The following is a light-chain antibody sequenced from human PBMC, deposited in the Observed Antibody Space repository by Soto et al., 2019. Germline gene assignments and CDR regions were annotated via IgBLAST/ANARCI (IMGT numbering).Light chain of an antibody. CDR2: KAS. CDR3: QQYNNYPRT. Sequence: DIQMTQSPPTLSASVGVRVTITCRARQSISSWLAWYQQKPGKAPKVLIYKASNLESGVPSRFSGSGSGTEFTLTISSLHPDDFGTYYCQQYNNYPRTFGQGTKVEV. CDR1: QSISSW. J-gene: IGKJ1*01. V-gene: IGKV1-5*03.